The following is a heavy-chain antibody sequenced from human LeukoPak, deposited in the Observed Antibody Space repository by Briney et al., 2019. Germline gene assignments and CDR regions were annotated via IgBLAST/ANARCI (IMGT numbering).Heavy chain of an antibody. D-gene: IGHD3-10*01. CDR3: ARDARDWFDP. V-gene: IGHV3-48*04. Sequence: PGGSLRLSCAGSGFTFNSYSMNWVRQAPGKGLEWVSYISSSSSTIYYADSVKGRFTISRDNAKNSLYLQMNSLRAEDTAVYYCARDARDWFDPWGQGTLVTVSS. J-gene: IGHJ5*02. CDR1: GFTFNSYS. CDR2: ISSSSSTI.